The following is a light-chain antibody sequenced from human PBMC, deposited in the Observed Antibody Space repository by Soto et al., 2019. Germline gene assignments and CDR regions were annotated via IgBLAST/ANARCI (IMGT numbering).Light chain of an antibody. CDR2: WAS. V-gene: IGKV4-1*01. CDR1: QSVLYSSNNNNY. J-gene: IGKJ2*01. CDR3: QQYESTPPT. Sequence: DIVMTQSPDSLAVSLGERATINCKSSQSVLYSSNNNNYLAWYQQRTGQPPKLLIYWASTRESGVPDRFSGSGSGTDFTLTITSLQAEDVAVYYCQQYESTPPTFGQGTKLEIK.